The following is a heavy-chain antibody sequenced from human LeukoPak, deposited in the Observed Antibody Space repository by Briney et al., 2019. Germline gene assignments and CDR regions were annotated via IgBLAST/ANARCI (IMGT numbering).Heavy chain of an antibody. CDR3: ARTYYYDSYFDY. CDR1: VGTFSSYA. J-gene: IGHJ4*02. CDR2: IIPIFGTA. V-gene: IGHV1-69*05. Sequence: SVKVSCKASVGTFSSYAISWVRQAPGQGLEWMGGIIPIFGTANYAQKFQGRVTITTDESTSTAYMELSSLRSEDTAVYYCARTYYYDSYFDYWGQGTLVTVSS. D-gene: IGHD3-22*01.